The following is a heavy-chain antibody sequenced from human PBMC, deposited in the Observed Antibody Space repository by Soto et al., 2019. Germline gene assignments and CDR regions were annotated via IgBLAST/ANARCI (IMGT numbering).Heavy chain of an antibody. D-gene: IGHD2-15*01. CDR2: IYYSGST. V-gene: IGHV4-59*01. J-gene: IGHJ6*03. CDR1: GGSISSYY. Sequence: QVQLQESGPGLVKPSETLSLTCTVSGGSISSYYWSWIRQPPGKGLEWIGYIYYSGSTNYNPSLKSRVTISVDTSKNQFSLKLSSVTAADTAVYYCARGYRYCRGGSCYSGYYYYYMDVWGKGTTVTVSS. CDR3: ARGYRYCRGGSCYSGYYYYYMDV.